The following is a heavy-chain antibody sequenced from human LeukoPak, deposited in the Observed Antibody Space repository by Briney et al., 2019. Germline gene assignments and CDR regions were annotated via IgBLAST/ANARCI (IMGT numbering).Heavy chain of an antibody. D-gene: IGHD3-3*01. Sequence: SETLSLTCTVSGGSVSSGSYYWSWIRQPPGEGLEWIGYIYYSGSTNYNPSLKSRVTISVDTSKNQFSLKLSSVTAADTAVFYCARVASGYDVFDIWGQGTMVTVSS. J-gene: IGHJ3*02. CDR2: IYYSGST. V-gene: IGHV4-61*01. CDR1: GGSVSSGSYY. CDR3: ARVASGYDVFDI.